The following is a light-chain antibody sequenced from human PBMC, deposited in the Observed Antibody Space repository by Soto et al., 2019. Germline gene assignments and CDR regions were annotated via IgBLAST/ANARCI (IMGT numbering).Light chain of an antibody. J-gene: IGKJ3*01. CDR3: QQRSNWPGT. CDR2: YSY. Sequence: EIVLTQSPATLSLSPGERSPLSCMASQSVSSYLSWYQQNPLQAPRLLIYYSYNRATGITARFSGSASGTDFTLTISSLEPEDFAVYYCQQRSNWPGTVGPGTKVEIK. CDR1: QSVSSY. V-gene: IGKV3-11*01.